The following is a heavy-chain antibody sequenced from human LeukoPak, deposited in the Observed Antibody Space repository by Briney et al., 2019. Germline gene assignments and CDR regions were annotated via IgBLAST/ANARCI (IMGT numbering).Heavy chain of an antibody. CDR3: ARPAHSGSYSRHFDY. J-gene: IGHJ4*02. CDR2: INPSGGST. Sequence: ASVKVSCKASGYTFTSYYMHWVRQAPGQGLEWMGIINPSGGSTSYAQKFQGRVTMTGDMSTSTVYMELSSLRSEDTAVYYCARPAHSGSYSRHFDYRGQGTLVTVSS. CDR1: GYTFTSYY. V-gene: IGHV1-46*01. D-gene: IGHD1-26*01.